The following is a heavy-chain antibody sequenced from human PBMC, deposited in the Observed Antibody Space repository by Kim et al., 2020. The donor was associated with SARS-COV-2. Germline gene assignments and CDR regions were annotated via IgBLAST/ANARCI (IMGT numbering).Heavy chain of an antibody. CDR2: INHSGST. V-gene: IGHV4-34*01. D-gene: IGHD4-17*01. CDR1: GGSFSGYY. CDR3: ARASVYGDFDY. J-gene: IGHJ4*02. Sequence: SETLSLTCAVYGGSFSGYYWSWIRQPPGKGLEWIGEINHSGSTNYNPSLKSRVTISVDTSKNQFSLKLSPVTAADTAVYYCARASVYGDFDYWGQGTLVT.